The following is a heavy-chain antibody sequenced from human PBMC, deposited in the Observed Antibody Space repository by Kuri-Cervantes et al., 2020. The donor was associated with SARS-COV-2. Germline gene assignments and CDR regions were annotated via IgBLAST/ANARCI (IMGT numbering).Heavy chain of an antibody. CDR2: IWYDGSNK. CDR1: GFTFSSYG. CDR3: ARDGTAMTDYYYYGMDV. D-gene: IGHD5-18*01. V-gene: IGHV3-33*08. J-gene: IGHJ6*02. Sequence: GESLKISCAASGFTFSSYGMHWVRQAPGKGLEWVAVIWYDGSNKYCADSVKGRFTISRDNSKNTLYLQMNSLRAEDTAVYYCARDGTAMTDYYYYGMDVWGQGTTVTVSS.